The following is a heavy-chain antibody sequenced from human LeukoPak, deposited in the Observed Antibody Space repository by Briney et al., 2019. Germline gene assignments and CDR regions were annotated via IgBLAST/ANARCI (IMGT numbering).Heavy chain of an antibody. CDR1: GFTFSTYA. Sequence: PVGSLRLSCSASGFTFSTYAMHWVRQAPGKGLEYVSSITSDGGSTYYADAVKGRFTISRDNSKNTLYLQVNSLRPEDTAVYYCVKDQSGSGSWWGQGAMATVSS. V-gene: IGHV3-64D*06. J-gene: IGHJ4*02. CDR2: ITSDGGST. CDR3: VKDQSGSGSW. D-gene: IGHD3-10*01.